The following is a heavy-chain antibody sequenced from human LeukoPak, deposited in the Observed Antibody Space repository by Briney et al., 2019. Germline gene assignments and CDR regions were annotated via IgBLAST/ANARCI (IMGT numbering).Heavy chain of an antibody. CDR1: GFTFSTLG. J-gene: IGHJ4*02. CDR2: IKEDGTEK. D-gene: IGHD2/OR15-2a*01. Sequence: GGSLRLSCAASGFTFSTLGMTWVRQAPGKGLEWVANIKEDGTEKNYVDSVEGRFSISRDNAKDSLFLQMNSLRAEDTAVYYCATGLYNSFYWGQGTLVTVSS. V-gene: IGHV3-7*01. CDR3: ATGLYNSFY.